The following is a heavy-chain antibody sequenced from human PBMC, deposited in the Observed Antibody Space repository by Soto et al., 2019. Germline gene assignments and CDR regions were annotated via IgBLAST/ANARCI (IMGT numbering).Heavy chain of an antibody. Sequence: PGGSLRLSCAASGFTFRSYAMSWVRQAPGKGLEWVSTIIGSGYSTDYADSVKGRFTISRDNSKNTLYLQMNSLRAEDTAVYYCAMLENTGRPYCFDFWGQGTLVTVSS. V-gene: IGHV3-23*01. J-gene: IGHJ4*02. CDR3: AMLENTGRPYCFDF. D-gene: IGHD1-26*01. CDR2: IIGSGYST. CDR1: GFTFRSYA.